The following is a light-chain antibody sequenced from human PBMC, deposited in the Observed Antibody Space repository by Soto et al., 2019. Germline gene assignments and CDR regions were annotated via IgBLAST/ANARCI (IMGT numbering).Light chain of an antibody. V-gene: IGLV2-14*01. CDR1: SSDVGGYNF. Sequence: QSVLTQPASVSGSPGQSITISCTGTSSDVGGYNFVSWFQHHPGKAPKVMIYEVSNRPSGVSNRFSGSKSGNTASLTISGLQAEDEADYYCSSYTVSSAPVIFGGGTKLTVL. CDR2: EVS. J-gene: IGLJ2*01. CDR3: SSYTVSSAPVI.